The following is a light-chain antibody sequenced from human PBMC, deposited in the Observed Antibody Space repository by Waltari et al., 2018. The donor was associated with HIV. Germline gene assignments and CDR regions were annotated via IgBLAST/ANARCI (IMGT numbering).Light chain of an antibody. V-gene: IGLV2-14*01. CDR1: SSDVGGYNY. CDR2: DSS. Sequence: ALTQPASGSGSPGQSITIPCTGTSSDVGGYNYVPWYQQHPGKAPKLMFYDSSIRPSGVSNRFSGSKSGNTASLTISGLQAEDEADYYCSSYTSSSTLVFGGGTKLTVL. CDR3: SSYTSSSTLV. J-gene: IGLJ3*02.